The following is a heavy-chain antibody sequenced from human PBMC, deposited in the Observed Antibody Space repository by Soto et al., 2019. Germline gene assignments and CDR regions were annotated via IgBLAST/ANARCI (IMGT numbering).Heavy chain of an antibody. V-gene: IGHV4-38-2*01. CDR2: FYHSGST. J-gene: IGHJ6*02. CDR1: GYTIRSGYY. Sequence: KPSETLSLTCAVSGYTIRSGYYWGWIRQPPGKGLEWIGSFYHSGSTYYNPSLKSLVNISVDTSKNQYSLKLSYVTAADTAVYYCAGSSTAYYYYGIDVWGQGTTVTVSS. D-gene: IGHD1-26*01. CDR3: AGSSTAYYYYGIDV.